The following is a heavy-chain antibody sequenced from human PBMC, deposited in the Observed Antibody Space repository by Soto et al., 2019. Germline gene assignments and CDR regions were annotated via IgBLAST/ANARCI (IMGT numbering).Heavy chain of an antibody. V-gene: IGHV3-30*14. D-gene: IGHD3-22*01. CDR1: GFTFSSYA. J-gene: IGHJ5*02. Sequence: QVQLVESGGGVVQPGRSLRLSCAASGFTFSSYAMHWVRQAPGKGLEWVAVISYDGSNKYYADSVKGRFTISRDNSKNPRYVKQNIRRAEAMSGYYWASQTDDCYGSGYDPFDPGGQATRVTASS. CDR3: ASQTDDCYGSGYDPFDP. CDR2: ISYDGSNK.